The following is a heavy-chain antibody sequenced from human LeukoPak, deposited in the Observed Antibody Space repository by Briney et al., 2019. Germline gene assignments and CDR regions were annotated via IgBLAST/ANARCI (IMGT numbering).Heavy chain of an antibody. Sequence: PGVSLRLSCAASGFTLSSYWMTWVRQAPGKGLEWVANIRQDGGEKYYVDSVKGRFTISRDNSKNTVYLQMNSLRAEDTAVYYCAKGPRDGSITIWFDSWGQGTLVTVSS. CDR3: AKGPRDGSITIWFDS. D-gene: IGHD2-15*01. J-gene: IGHJ5*01. CDR2: IRQDGGEK. V-gene: IGHV3-7*03. CDR1: GFTLSSYW.